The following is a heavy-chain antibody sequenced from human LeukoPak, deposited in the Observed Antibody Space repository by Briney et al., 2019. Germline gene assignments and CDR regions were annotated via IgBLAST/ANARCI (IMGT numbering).Heavy chain of an antibody. D-gene: IGHD3-22*01. V-gene: IGHV1-69*04. J-gene: IGHJ2*01. CDR3: ARHYSSGYLYWYFDL. Sequence: GASVKVSCKASGGTFSSYAISWVRQAPGQGLEWMGRIIPILGIANYAQKFQGRVTITADKSTSTAYMELSSLRSEDTAVYYCARHYSSGYLYWYFDLWGRGTLVTVSS. CDR2: IIPILGIA. CDR1: GGTFSSYA.